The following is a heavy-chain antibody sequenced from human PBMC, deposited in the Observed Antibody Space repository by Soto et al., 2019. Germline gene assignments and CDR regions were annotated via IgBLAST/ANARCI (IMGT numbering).Heavy chain of an antibody. Sequence: SVKVSCKASGGTFSGYSITWVRQAPGQGLEWMGGIIPMFGTANYAQKFQGRVTITVADESTSTAYMELSSLRSEDTAVYYCARGRAYFSSTSCSYKYYYYFMDDWGQGTTVTVSS. V-gene: IGHV1-69*13. CDR2: IIPMFGTA. CDR1: GGTFSGYS. CDR3: ARGRAYFSSTSCSYKYYYYFMDD. D-gene: IGHD2-2*01. J-gene: IGHJ6*02.